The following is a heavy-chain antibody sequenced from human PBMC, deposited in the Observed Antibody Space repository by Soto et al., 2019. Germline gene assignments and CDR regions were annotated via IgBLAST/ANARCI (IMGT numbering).Heavy chain of an antibody. J-gene: IGHJ1*01. Sequence: PGGSLRLSCSASGFTFSSYAMHWVRQAPGKGLEYVSAISSNGGSTYYADSVKGRFTTSRDNSKNTLYLQMSSLRAEDTAVYYCVKPFPPAVAVIFQHWGQGTLVTVSS. CDR3: VKPFPPAVAVIFQH. CDR1: GFTFSSYA. V-gene: IGHV3-64D*06. CDR2: ISSNGGST. D-gene: IGHD6-19*01.